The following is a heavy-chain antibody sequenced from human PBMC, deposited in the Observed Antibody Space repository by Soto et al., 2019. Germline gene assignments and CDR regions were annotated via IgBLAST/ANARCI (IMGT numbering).Heavy chain of an antibody. J-gene: IGHJ5*02. D-gene: IGHD6-13*01. CDR3: AREAAAEYLNWFHT. V-gene: IGHV3-48*02. CDR2: ISSTSSTM. CDR1: GFTFSSYS. Sequence: EVQLVESGGGLVQPGGSLRLSCAASGFTFSSYSMNWVRQAPGRGLEWVSFISSTSSTMYYADSVKGRITISRDNAKNSLYLQMNSLTDEDTAVYYCAREAAAEYLNWFHTWGQGTLVTVSS.